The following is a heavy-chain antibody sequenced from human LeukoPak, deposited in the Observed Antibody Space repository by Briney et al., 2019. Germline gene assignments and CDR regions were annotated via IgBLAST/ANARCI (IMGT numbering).Heavy chain of an antibody. CDR1: GDSISTGGYY. CDR3: ARGGYYDSSGYYYVRY. J-gene: IGHJ4*02. D-gene: IGHD3-22*01. Sequence: SETLSLTCTVSGDSISTGGYYWSWVRQHPGKGLEWIGYMYFGGNTYYNPSLKSRVTISADTSKNQYSLRLGSVTAADTAVYYCARGGYYDSSGYYYVRYWGQGTQVTVSS. CDR2: MYFGGNT. V-gene: IGHV4-31*03.